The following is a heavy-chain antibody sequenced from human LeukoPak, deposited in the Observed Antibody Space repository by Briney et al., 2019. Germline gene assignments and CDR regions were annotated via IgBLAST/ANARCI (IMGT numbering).Heavy chain of an antibody. CDR1: GGTFSSYA. Sequence: SVKVSCKASGGTFSSYAISWVRQAPGQGLEWMGGIIPIFGTANYAQKFQGRVTITTDESTSTAYMELSSLRSEDTAVYYCASALGEVDWFDPWGQGTLVTVSS. CDR2: IIPIFGTA. J-gene: IGHJ5*02. V-gene: IGHV1-69*05. D-gene: IGHD3-10*01. CDR3: ASALGEVDWFDP.